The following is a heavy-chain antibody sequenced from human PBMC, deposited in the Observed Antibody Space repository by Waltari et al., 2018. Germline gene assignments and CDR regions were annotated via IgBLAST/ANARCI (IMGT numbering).Heavy chain of an antibody. CDR2: IWYDGSNK. V-gene: IGHV3-33*01. J-gene: IGHJ4*02. CDR1: GFTFSSYG. Sequence: QVQLVESGGGVVQPGRYLRLSCAASGFTFSSYGMHWGRQAPGKGLEWVAVIWYDGSNKYYADSVKGRFTISRDNSKNTLYLQMNSLRAEDTAVYYCAREGGYSYGYPDYWGQGTLVTVSS. D-gene: IGHD5-18*01. CDR3: AREGGYSYGYPDY.